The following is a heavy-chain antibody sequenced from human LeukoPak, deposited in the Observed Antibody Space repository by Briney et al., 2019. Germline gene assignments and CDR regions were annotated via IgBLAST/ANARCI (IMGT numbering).Heavy chain of an antibody. Sequence: GRSLRLSCAASGFTVSSYGMHWVRQAPGKGLEWVAVISYDGSNKYYADSVKGRFTISRDNPKNTLYLQMNSLRAEATAVYYCAKDSARGGYLDWFFYNWGQGTLVTASS. CDR3: AKDSARGGYLDWFFYN. CDR1: GFTVSSYG. V-gene: IGHV3-30*18. CDR2: ISYDGSNK. D-gene: IGHD3-9*01. J-gene: IGHJ4*02.